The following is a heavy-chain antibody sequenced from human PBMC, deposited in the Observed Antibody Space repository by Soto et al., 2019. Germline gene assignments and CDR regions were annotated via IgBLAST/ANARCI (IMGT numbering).Heavy chain of an antibody. D-gene: IGHD3-9*01. CDR3: ARQPSILTGYSGHFDY. CDR1: GGSISDDTYY. J-gene: IGHJ4*02. V-gene: IGHV4-39*01. CDR2: MYYSGST. Sequence: PSETLSLTCTVSGGSISDDTYYWVWIRQPPGKGLEWIGSMYYSGSTNYNPSLKSRVTISVDTSKNQFSLKLSSVTAADTAVYYCARQPSILTGYSGHFDYWCQGTLVTVSS.